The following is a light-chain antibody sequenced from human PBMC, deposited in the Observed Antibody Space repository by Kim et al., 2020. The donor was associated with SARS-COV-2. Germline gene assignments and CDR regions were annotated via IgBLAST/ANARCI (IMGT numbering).Light chain of an antibody. J-gene: IGLJ2*01. V-gene: IGLV2-8*01. CDR3: SSYVGSDRVV. Sequence: QSVTISCTGTSSDVGGYNYVSWYQQHPGKAPKVMIYEVDKRPSGVPDRFSRSKSGNTASLTVSGLQSEDEADYYCSSYVGSDRVVFGGGTQLTVL. CDR1: SSDVGGYNY. CDR2: EVD.